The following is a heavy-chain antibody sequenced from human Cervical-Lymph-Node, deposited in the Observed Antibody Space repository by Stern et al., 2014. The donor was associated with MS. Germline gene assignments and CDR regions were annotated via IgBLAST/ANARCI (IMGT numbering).Heavy chain of an antibody. CDR3: ARGYGMDV. Sequence: QVQLQQWGAGLLKPSETLSLTCAVYGGSFSGYYWSWIRQPPGKGLEWIGEINHSGSTNYNPSLKSRVTISVNTAKKQFSLQLSSVTAADTAVYYCARGYGMDVWGQGTTVTVSS. CDR2: INHSGST. V-gene: IGHV4-34*01. CDR1: GGSFSGYY. J-gene: IGHJ6*02.